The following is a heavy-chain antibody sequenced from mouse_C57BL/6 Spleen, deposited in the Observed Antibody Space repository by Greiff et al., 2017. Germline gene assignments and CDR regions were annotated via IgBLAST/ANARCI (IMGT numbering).Heavy chain of an antibody. J-gene: IGHJ4*01. Sequence: QVQLKQPGAELVMPGASVKLSCKASGYTFTSYWMHWVKQRPGQGLEWIGEIDPSDSYTNYNQKFKGKSTLTVDKSSSTAYMQLSSLTSEDSAVYYCARITGHAMDYWGQGTSVTVSS. CDR3: ARITGHAMDY. CDR1: GYTFTSYW. CDR2: IDPSDSYT. V-gene: IGHV1-69*01. D-gene: IGHD4-1*01.